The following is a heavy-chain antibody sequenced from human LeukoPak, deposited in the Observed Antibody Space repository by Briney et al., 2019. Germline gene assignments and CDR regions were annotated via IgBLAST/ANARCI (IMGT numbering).Heavy chain of an antibody. Sequence: PGGSLRLSCAASGFTFSSFAMHWVRQAPGKGLEWVAVISYDGSNMYYADSAKGRFTISRDNYINTLYLQMNSLRPEDMATFYCARGRETYNFDYWGQGTLVTVSS. V-gene: IGHV3-30*04. CDR2: ISYDGSNM. CDR3: ARGRETYNFDY. D-gene: IGHD5-18*01. CDR1: GFTFSSFA. J-gene: IGHJ4*02.